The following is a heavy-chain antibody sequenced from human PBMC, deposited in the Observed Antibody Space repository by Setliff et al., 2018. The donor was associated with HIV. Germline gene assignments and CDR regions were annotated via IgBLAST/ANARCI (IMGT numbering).Heavy chain of an antibody. CDR2: IYYSGST. CDR3: ARVPRITTLRNAFDI. Sequence: SETLSLTCTVSGGSIGSGGYYWSWIRQHPGKGLEWIGYIYYSGSTYYNPSFKRRLSISVDTSKNQFSLKLSSVTAADTAVYYCARVPRITTLRNAFDIWGQGTMVTVSS. J-gene: IGHJ3*02. CDR1: GGSIGSGGYY. D-gene: IGHD3-3*01. V-gene: IGHV4-31*03.